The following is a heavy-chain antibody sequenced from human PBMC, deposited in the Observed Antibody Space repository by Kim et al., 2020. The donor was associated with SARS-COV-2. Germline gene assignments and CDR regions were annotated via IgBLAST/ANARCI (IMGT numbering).Heavy chain of an antibody. J-gene: IGHJ4*02. CDR3: ATAADAAAGHNNFDY. Sequence: KFQGRVTMTEDTSTDTAYMELSSLRSEDTAVYYCATAADAAAGHNNFDYWGQGTLVTVSS. D-gene: IGHD6-13*01. V-gene: IGHV1-24*01.